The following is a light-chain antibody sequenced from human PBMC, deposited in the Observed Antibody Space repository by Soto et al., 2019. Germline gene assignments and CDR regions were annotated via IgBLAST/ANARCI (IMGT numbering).Light chain of an antibody. V-gene: IGKV1-27*01. CDR3: QKYNCAPRT. Sequence: DIQMTQSPSSLSASVGDRVTITCRASHDISTDLAWYQQKAGRVPKVLIYAASTLQSGVPSRFSGSGSGTAFTLTISSLQPEDVATYYCQKYNCAPRTFAQSTKLEIK. CDR2: AAS. J-gene: IGKJ1*01. CDR1: HDISTD.